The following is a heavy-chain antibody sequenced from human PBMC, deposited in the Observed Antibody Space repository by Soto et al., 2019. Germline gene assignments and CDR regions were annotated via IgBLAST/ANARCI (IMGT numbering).Heavy chain of an antibody. CDR1: GFTFSSYG. CDR2: ISYGGSNK. V-gene: IGHV3-30*18. J-gene: IGHJ3*02. D-gene: IGHD6-13*01. CDR3: AKLKIAEDAFDI. Sequence: GGSLRLSCAASGFTFSSYGMHWVRQAPGKGLEWVAVISYGGSNKYYADSVKGRFTISRDNSKNTLYLQMNSLRAEDTAVYYYAKLKIAEDAFDIWGQGTL.